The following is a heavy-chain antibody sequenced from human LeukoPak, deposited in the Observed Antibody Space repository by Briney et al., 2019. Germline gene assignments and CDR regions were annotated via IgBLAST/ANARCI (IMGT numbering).Heavy chain of an antibody. J-gene: IGHJ4*02. CDR1: GYTFTSYY. D-gene: IGHD6-19*01. CDR3: ATVAVPYYFDY. V-gene: IGHV1-46*01. Sequence: ASVKVSCKASGYTFTSYYMHWVRQAPGQGLEWMGIINPSGGSTSYAQKFQGRVTMTRDTSTSTVYMELSSLRSEDTAVYYCATVAVPYYFDYWGQGTLVTVSS. CDR2: INPSGGST.